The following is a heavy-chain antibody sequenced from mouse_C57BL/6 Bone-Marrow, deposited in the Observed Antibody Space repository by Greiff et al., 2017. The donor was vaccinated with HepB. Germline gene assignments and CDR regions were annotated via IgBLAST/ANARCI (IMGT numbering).Heavy chain of an antibody. Sequence: QSCKASGYTFPSYWMQWVKQRPGQGLEWIGEIDPSDSYTNYNQKFKGKATLTVDTSSSTAYMQLSSLTSEDSAVYYCASGITTDFDYWGQGTTLTVSS. J-gene: IGHJ2*01. CDR2: IDPSDSYT. D-gene: IGHD2-4*01. CDR3: ASGITTDFDY. CDR1: GYTFPSYW. V-gene: IGHV1-50*01.